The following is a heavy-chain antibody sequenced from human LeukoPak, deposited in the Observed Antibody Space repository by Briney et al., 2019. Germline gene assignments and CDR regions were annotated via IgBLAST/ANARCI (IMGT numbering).Heavy chain of an antibody. CDR1: GFTFSSYG. Sequence: PGGSLRLSCAASGFTFSSYGIHWVRQAPGKGLEWVSAITGSGGSTYYADSVKGRFTISRDNSKNTPYLQMNSLRAEDTAIYYCAKGLWCECWGQGSLVTVSS. J-gene: IGHJ4*02. V-gene: IGHV3-23*01. D-gene: IGHD4/OR15-4a*01. CDR2: ITGSGGST. CDR3: AKGLWCEC.